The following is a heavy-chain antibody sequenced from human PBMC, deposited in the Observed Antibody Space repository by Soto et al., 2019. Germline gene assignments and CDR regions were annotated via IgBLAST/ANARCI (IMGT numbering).Heavy chain of an antibody. V-gene: IGHV3-48*03. D-gene: IGHD1-26*01. J-gene: IGHJ3*02. CDR3: ARDHAKSGIYDAFDI. CDR2: ISSSGSTI. CDR1: GFTFSSYE. Sequence: GGSLRLSCAASGFTFSSYEMNWVRQAPGKGLEWVSYISSSGSTIYYADSVKGRFTISRDNAKNSLYLQMNSLRAEDTAVYYCARDHAKSGIYDAFDIWGQGTMVTVSS.